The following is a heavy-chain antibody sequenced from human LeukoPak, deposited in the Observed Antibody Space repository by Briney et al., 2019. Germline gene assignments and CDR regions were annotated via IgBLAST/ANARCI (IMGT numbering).Heavy chain of an antibody. CDR1: GGTFSSYA. D-gene: IGHD4-23*01. V-gene: IGHV1-69*13. CDR3: ARGWLAASTALTPYNY. CDR2: IIPIFGTA. Sequence: ASVKVSCKASGGTFSSYAISWVRQAPGQGLEWMGGIIPIFGTANYAQKFQGRVTITADESTSTAYMELSSLRADDTAVYYCARGWLAASTALTPYNYWGQGTLVTVSS. J-gene: IGHJ4*02.